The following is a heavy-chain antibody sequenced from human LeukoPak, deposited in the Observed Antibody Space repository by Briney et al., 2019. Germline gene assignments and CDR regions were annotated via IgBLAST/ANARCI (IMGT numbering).Heavy chain of an antibody. D-gene: IGHD5-12*01. CDR3: ARSGYGYYYYYMDV. CDR2: ISSSGSTI. V-gene: IGHV3-48*03. Sequence: GGSLRLSCAASGFTFSSYEMNWVRQAPGKGLEWVSYISSSGSTIYYADSVKGRFTISRDNAKNSLYLQMNSLRAEDTAVYYCARSGYGYYYYYMDVWGKGTTVTVSS. J-gene: IGHJ6*03. CDR1: GFTFSSYE.